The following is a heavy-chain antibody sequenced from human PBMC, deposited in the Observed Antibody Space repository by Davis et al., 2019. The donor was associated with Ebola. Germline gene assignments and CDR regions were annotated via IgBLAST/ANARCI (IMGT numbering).Heavy chain of an antibody. V-gene: IGHV1-2*02. CDR3: ARGASSSWSYYFDY. Sequence: ASVTVSCKASGYTFIGYYMHWVRQPAGQGLEGMGWINPNSGGTNDAQKFQGRVTMTRDTSISTAYMELSRLRSDDTAVYYCARGASSSWSYYFDYWGQGTLVTVSS. CDR1: GYTFIGYY. J-gene: IGHJ4*02. CDR2: INPNSGGT. D-gene: IGHD6-13*01.